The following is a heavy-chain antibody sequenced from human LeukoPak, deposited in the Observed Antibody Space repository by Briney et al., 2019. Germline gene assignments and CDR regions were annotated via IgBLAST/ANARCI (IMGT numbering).Heavy chain of an antibody. J-gene: IGHJ6*04. CDR2: IYSGGST. Sequence: PGGSLRLSCAASGFTVSSNYMSWVRQAPGKGLEWVSVIYSGGSTYYADSVKGRFTISRDNSKKTLYLKMNSLRAEDTAVYYCARDRGIAVAGPGSDPYYYYGMDVWGKGTTVTVSS. D-gene: IGHD6-19*01. V-gene: IGHV3-53*01. CDR1: GFTVSSNY. CDR3: ARDRGIAVAGPGSDPYYYYGMDV.